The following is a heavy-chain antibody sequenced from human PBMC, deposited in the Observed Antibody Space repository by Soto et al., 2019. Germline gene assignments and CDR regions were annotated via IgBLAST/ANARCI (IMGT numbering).Heavy chain of an antibody. V-gene: IGHV1-69*01. D-gene: IGHD3-16*02. J-gene: IGHJ4*02. Sequence: QVQLVQSGAEVKKPGSSVKVSCKASGGTFSSYAISWVRQAPGQGLGWMGGIIPIFGTANYAQKFQGRVTITADESTSTAYMELSSLRSEDTAVYYCARASGLRLGELSPYSFDYWGQGTLVTVSS. CDR1: GGTFSSYA. CDR2: IIPIFGTA. CDR3: ARASGLRLGELSPYSFDY.